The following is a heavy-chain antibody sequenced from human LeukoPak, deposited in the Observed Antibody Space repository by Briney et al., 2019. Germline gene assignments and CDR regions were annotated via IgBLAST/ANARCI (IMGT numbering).Heavy chain of an antibody. V-gene: IGHV4-61*02. CDR3: ARVTYYDFWMDV. J-gene: IGHJ6*04. D-gene: IGHD3-3*01. CDR1: GGSISSGSFY. Sequence: KPSQTLSLTCTVSGGSISSGSFYWSWVRQPAGKGLELIGRIYTSGSTNYNPSLKSRVTISVDTSKNHFSLRLSSVTAADTAVYYCARVTYYDFWMDVWGKGTTVTVSS. CDR2: IYTSGST.